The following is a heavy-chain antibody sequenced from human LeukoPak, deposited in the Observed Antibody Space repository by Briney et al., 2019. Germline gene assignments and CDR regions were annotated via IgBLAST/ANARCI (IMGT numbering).Heavy chain of an antibody. Sequence: GGSLRLSCAASGFTVSSNHMSWGRQAPGKGLEWVSIIYSGYGTYYADSVKGRFTISRDNSKNTLYLQMNSLRAEDTAVYYCATAEGENWGQGTLVTVSS. V-gene: IGHV3-53*01. D-gene: IGHD3-16*01. CDR1: GFTVSSNH. CDR3: ATAEGEN. CDR2: IYSGYGT. J-gene: IGHJ4*02.